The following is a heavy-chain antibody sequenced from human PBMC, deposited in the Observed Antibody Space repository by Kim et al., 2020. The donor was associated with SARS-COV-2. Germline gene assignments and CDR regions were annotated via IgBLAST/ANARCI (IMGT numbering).Heavy chain of an antibody. CDR2: IIPIFGTA. J-gene: IGHJ5*02. D-gene: IGHD3-16*02. Sequence: SVKVSCKASGGTFSSYAISWVRQAPGQGLEWMGGIIPIFGTANYAQKFQGRVTITADESTSTAYMELSSLRSEDTAVYYCVYCVVPAATLHDYVWGSYRYIPLNWFDPWGQGTLVTVSS. CDR1: GGTFSSYA. CDR3: VYCVVPAATLHDYVWGSYRYIPLNWFDP. V-gene: IGHV1-69*13.